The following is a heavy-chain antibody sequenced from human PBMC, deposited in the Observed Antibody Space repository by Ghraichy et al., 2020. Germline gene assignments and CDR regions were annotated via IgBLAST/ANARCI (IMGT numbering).Heavy chain of an antibody. Sequence: SETLSLTCTVSGYSISSGYFWGWIRQPPGKGLEWIGSVYYSGRTYYNPSLKNRLTISLDTSKNQFSLKLSSVTAADTAVYYCARAGGTTYYYYGMDVWGQGTMVTVSS. CDR3: ARAGGTTYYYYGMDV. CDR1: GYSISSGYF. J-gene: IGHJ6*02. CDR2: VYYSGRT. D-gene: IGHD1-7*01. V-gene: IGHV4-38-2*02.